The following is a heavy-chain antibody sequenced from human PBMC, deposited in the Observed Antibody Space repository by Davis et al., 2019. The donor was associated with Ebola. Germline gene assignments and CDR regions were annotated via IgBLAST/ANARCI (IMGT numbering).Heavy chain of an antibody. J-gene: IGHJ4*02. CDR1: GFTFSTYS. V-gene: IGHV3-21*01. D-gene: IGHD3/OR15-3a*01. Sequence: GESLKISCAASGFTFSTYSMSWVRQAPGKALEWVSSISSDSDYIYYADSAKGRFTISRDNAKNSLFLQMNSLRAEDTAVYYCARLLPYADLRRFYLDYWGQGTLVTVSS. CDR3: ARLLPYADLRRFYLDY. CDR2: ISSDSDYI.